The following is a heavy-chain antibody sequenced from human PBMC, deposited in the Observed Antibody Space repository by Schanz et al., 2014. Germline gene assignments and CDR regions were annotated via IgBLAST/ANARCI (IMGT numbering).Heavy chain of an antibody. D-gene: IGHD5-12*01. CDR1: GFIFSNYA. CDR2: ISGSGGST. CDR3: ASPSGYSDYGTYFDF. Sequence: VQLVESGGGVVQPGGSLRLSCAASGFIFSNYAMSWVRQAPGKGLEWVSAISGSGGSTYYADSVKGRFTISRDNSRNTLYLQMNSLRTEDTAVYYCASPSGYSDYGTYFDFWGQGTLVTVSS. V-gene: IGHV3-23*04. J-gene: IGHJ4*02.